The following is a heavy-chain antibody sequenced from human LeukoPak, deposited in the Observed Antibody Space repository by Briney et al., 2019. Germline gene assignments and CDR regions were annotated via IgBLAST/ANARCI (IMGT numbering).Heavy chain of an antibody. D-gene: IGHD6-13*01. CDR2: FDPEDGET. J-gene: IGHJ4*02. CDR1: GYTLTELS. CDR3: ATARESDIAAAGDFDY. Sequence: GASVKVSCKVSGYTLTELSMHWVRQAPGKGLEWMGGFDPEDGETIYAQKFQGRVTMTEDTSTDTAYMGLSSLRSEDTAVYYCATARESDIAAAGDFDYWGQGTLVTVSS. V-gene: IGHV1-24*01.